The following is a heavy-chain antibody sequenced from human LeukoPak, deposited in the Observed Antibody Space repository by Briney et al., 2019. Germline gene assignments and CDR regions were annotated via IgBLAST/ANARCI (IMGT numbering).Heavy chain of an antibody. V-gene: IGHV4-39*07. CDR3: ARVPMTTVTTRDYYYMDA. D-gene: IGHD4-17*01. Sequence: SETLSLTCTVSGGSISSSSYYWGWIRQPPGKGLEWIGSIYYSGSTYYNPSLKSRVTISVDTSKNQFSLRLTSVTAADTAVYYCARVPMTTVTTRDYYYMDAWGKGTTVTIYS. CDR1: GGSISSSSYY. CDR2: IYYSGST. J-gene: IGHJ6*03.